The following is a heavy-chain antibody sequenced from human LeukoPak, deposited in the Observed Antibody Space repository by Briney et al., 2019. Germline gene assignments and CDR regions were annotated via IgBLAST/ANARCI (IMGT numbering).Heavy chain of an antibody. Sequence: SETLSLTCTVSGGSTSSSNFYWGWIRQPPGMGLEWIGNIYYSGRANYNPSLKSRVTMSVDTSRNQFSLKLRSVTAADTAVYYCTRGPPRVTWFDPWGQGTLVTVSS. CDR1: GGSTSSSNFY. J-gene: IGHJ5*02. V-gene: IGHV4-39*07. CDR2: IYYSGRA. CDR3: TRGPPRVTWFDP.